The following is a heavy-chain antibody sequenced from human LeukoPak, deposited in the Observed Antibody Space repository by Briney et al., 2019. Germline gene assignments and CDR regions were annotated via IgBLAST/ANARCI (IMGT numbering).Heavy chain of an antibody. J-gene: IGHJ4*02. D-gene: IGHD2-21*02. Sequence: ASVKVSCKASGYTFTGYYMHWVRQAPGQGLEWMGCINPNSGGTNYAQKFQGRVTMTRDTSISTAYMELSRLRSDDTAVYYCARVSHSDWLYFDYWGQGTLVTVSS. CDR2: INPNSGGT. CDR1: GYTFTGYY. V-gene: IGHV1-2*02. CDR3: ARVSHSDWLYFDY.